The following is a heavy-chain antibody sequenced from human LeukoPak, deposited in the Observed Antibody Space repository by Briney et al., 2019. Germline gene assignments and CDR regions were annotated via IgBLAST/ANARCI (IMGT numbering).Heavy chain of an antibody. Sequence: GGSLRLSCAASGFTFSTYGMHWVRQAPGKGLEWVAVVWYDGGNIHYVDSVKGRFTISRDNSKSTLFLQMNSLTAEDTAVYYCARGGYSGTYYFDYWGQGALVTVSS. J-gene: IGHJ4*02. D-gene: IGHD1-26*01. CDR3: ARGGYSGTYYFDY. CDR2: VWYDGGNI. V-gene: IGHV3-33*01. CDR1: GFTFSTYG.